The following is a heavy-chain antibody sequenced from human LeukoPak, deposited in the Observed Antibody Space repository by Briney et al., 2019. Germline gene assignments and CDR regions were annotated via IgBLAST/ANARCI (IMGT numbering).Heavy chain of an antibody. J-gene: IGHJ4*02. Sequence: GGSLRLSCAASGFTFSNLWMSWVRQAPGKGLKWVANIKQDGSDKYYVDSVKGRFTISRDNSKNTLDLQMTGLRAEDTAVYYCARERGRGRDSPWFDYWGQGTLVTVSS. CDR3: ARERGRGRDSPWFDY. D-gene: IGHD1-26*01. CDR2: IKQDGSDK. CDR1: GFTFSNLW. V-gene: IGHV3-7*03.